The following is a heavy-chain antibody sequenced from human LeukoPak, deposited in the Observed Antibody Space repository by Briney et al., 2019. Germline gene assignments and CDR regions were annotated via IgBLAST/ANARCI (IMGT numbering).Heavy chain of an antibody. CDR1: GGSFSGYY. CDR2: INHSGST. D-gene: IGHD2-15*01. J-gene: IGHJ4*02. V-gene: IGHV4-34*01. Sequence: SETLSLTCAVYGGSFSGYYWSWIRQPPGKGLEWIGEINHSGSTNYNPSLKSRVTISVDTSKNQFSLKLSSVTAADTAVYYCAIELVVGSYYFDYWGQGTLVTVSS. CDR3: AIELVVGSYYFDY.